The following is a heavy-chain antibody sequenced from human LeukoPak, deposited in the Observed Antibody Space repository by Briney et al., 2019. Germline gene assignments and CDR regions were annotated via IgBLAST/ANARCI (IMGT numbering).Heavy chain of an antibody. Sequence: GGSLRLSCLVSGFTVSSNYMSWVRQAPGKGLEWVSVIYSGGSIYYADSVKGRFTISRDNSKNTLYLQLNSLRVEDTAMYYCARAGSGSSPSDYWGQGTLVTVSS. CDR2: IYSGGSI. CDR3: ARAGSGSSPSDY. CDR1: GFTVSSNY. D-gene: IGHD3-10*01. V-gene: IGHV3-53*01. J-gene: IGHJ4*02.